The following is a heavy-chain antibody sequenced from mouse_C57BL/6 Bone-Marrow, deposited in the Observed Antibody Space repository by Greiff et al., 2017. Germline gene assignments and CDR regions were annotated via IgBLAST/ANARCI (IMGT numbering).Heavy chain of an antibody. D-gene: IGHD1-1*01. CDR2: IYPRDGST. J-gene: IGHJ4*01. V-gene: IGHV1-78*01. Sequence: QVQLQQSDAELVKPGASVKISCKVSGYTFTDHTIHWMKQRPEQGLEWIGNIYPRDGSTKYNEKFKGKATLTADKSSSTAYMQLHSLTSKDSAVYFCSRGKGNYGSSGAMDYWGQGTSVTVSS. CDR3: SRGKGNYGSSGAMDY. CDR1: GYTFTDHT.